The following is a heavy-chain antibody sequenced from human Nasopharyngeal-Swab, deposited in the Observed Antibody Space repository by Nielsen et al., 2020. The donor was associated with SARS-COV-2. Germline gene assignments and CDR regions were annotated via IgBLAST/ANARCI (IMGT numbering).Heavy chain of an antibody. CDR1: GGSFSGYY. V-gene: IGHV4-34*01. CDR2: INHSGST. Sequence: SQTLPLTCAVYGGSFSGYYWSWIRQPPGKGLEWIGEINHSGSTNYNPSLKSRVTISVDTSKNQFSLKLSSVTAADTAVYYCARENSSSYYYMDVWGKGTTVTVSS. D-gene: IGHD5-18*01. CDR3: ARENSSSYYYMDV. J-gene: IGHJ6*03.